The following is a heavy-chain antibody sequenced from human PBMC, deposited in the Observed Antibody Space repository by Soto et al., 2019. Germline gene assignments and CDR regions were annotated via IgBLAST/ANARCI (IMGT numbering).Heavy chain of an antibody. CDR2: ISYDGSNQ. J-gene: IGHJ6*02. CDR3: ARDLGRATKYYYYGMDV. V-gene: IGHV3-30-3*01. Sequence: QVQLVESGGGVVQPGRSLRLSCAASGFTFSSYAMHWVRQAPGKGLEWVALISYDGSNQYYPDSVKGRFTISRDNSKNTLYLQMNSLRAEDTAVYYCARDLGRATKYYYYGMDVWGQGTTVTVSS. D-gene: IGHD1-26*01. CDR1: GFTFSSYA.